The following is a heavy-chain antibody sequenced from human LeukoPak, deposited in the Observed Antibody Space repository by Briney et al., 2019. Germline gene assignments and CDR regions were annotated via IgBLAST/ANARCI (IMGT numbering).Heavy chain of an antibody. D-gene: IGHD6-13*01. CDR2: ISTSSSYI. CDR3: ARDGAAGTGGPPFDY. J-gene: IGHJ4*02. V-gene: IGHV3-21*01. CDR1: GFTFSSYS. Sequence: GGSLRLSCAASGFTFSSYSLNWVRQAPGKGLEWVSSISTSSSYIYYADSVKGRFTISRDNAKNSLYLQMNSLRAEDTAVYYCARDGAAGTGGPPFDYWGQGTLVTVSS.